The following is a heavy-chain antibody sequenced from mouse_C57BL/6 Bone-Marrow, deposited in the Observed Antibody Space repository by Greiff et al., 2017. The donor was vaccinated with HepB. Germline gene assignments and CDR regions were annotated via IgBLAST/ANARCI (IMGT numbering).Heavy chain of an antibody. J-gene: IGHJ2*01. V-gene: IGHV14-4*01. CDR3: TPRPVMYCNFAY. CDR1: GFNIKDDY. CDR2: IDPENGDT. Sequence: VQLKESGAELVRPGASVKLSCTASGFNIKDDYMHWVKQRPEQGLEWIGWIDPENGDTEYASKFQGKATITADTSTNTVYLQLSHLTSEDTAVYYCTPRPVMYCNFAYWGQGTMLTVSS. D-gene: IGHD3-1*01.